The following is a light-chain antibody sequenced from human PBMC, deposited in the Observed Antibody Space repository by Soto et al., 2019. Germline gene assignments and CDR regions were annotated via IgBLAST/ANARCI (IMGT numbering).Light chain of an antibody. V-gene: IGLV3-21*02. Sequence: SYELTQPPSVSVAPGQTATISCGENNIDSRTVHWYQQKPGQAPLLVVYDNSFRPSGIPNRFSGSNSGNTATLTISRVEAGDEADYYCQVWDNVDDHIYVFGTGTKLTV. CDR2: DNS. J-gene: IGLJ1*01. CDR1: NIDSRT. CDR3: QVWDNVDDHIYV.